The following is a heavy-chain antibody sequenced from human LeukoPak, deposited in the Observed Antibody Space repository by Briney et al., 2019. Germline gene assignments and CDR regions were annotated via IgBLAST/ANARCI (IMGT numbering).Heavy chain of an antibody. CDR3: AKDWGSYFASGSSYLDY. Sequence: GGSLRLSCAASGFTFSSYDMHWVRQASGKGLEWGAFIQYDESTKYYADSLKGRFTISRDNSRNTLSLQMNSLRPEDTAVYYCAKDWGSYFASGSSYLDYWGQGILVTVSS. D-gene: IGHD3-10*01. V-gene: IGHV3-30*02. J-gene: IGHJ4*02. CDR2: IQYDESTK. CDR1: GFTFSSYD.